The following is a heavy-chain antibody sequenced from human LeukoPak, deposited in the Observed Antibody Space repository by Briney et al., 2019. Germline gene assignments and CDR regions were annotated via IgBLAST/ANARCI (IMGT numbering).Heavy chain of an antibody. J-gene: IGHJ3*02. CDR1: GFSLSTSGVG. Sequence: SGPTLVKPTQTLTLTCTFSGFSLSTSGVGVGWIRQPPGKALEWLALIYWDDDKRHSPSLKSRLTITKDTSKNQVVLTMTNMDPVDTATYYCAHSWGDYGGNPGAFDIWGQGTMVTVSS. V-gene: IGHV2-5*02. CDR3: AHSWGDYGGNPGAFDI. D-gene: IGHD4-23*01. CDR2: IYWDDDK.